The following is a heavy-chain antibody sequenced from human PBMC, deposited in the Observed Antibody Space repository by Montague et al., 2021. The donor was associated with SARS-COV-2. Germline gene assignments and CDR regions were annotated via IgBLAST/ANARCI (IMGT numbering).Heavy chain of an antibody. Sequence: SETLSLTCTVSGGSISSSYFPWIPHPPGKALDSIGYIYFSGSSSSNPSLKSRVTMSVDTSKNQFSLKLSSVTAADTAVYYCARSSGSYSTFDFWDQGTLVT. V-gene: IGHV4-4*09. CDR2: IYFSGSS. D-gene: IGHD3-10*01. CDR3: ARSSGSYSTFDF. J-gene: IGHJ4*02. CDR1: GGSISSSY.